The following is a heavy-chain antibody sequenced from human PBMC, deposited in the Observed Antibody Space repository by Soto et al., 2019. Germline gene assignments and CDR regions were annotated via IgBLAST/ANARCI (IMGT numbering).Heavy chain of an antibody. D-gene: IGHD3-3*01. V-gene: IGHV4-61*08. J-gene: IGHJ6*02. CDR1: GGSISSGGYS. Sequence: SETLSLTCAVSGGSISSGGYSWSWIRQPPGKGLEWIGYIYYSGSTNYNPSLKSRVTISVDTSKNQFSLKLSSVTAADTAVYYCARDGPYYDFWSGPPFSYYYGMDVWGQGTTVTVSS. CDR2: IYYSGST. CDR3: ARDGPYYDFWSGPPFSYYYGMDV.